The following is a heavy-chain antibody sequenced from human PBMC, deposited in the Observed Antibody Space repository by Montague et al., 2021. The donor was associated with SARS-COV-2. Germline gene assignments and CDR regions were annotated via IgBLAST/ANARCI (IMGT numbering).Heavy chain of an antibody. J-gene: IGHJ4*02. Sequence: SETLSLTCTVSGGSISSSSYYWGWIRQPPGKGLEWIGSIHYSGSTYYKPSLKSRVTISVDTSKNQFSLKLSSVTAADTAVYYCARSWGQWLLWGYYFDDWGQGALVTVPA. CDR2: IHYSGST. D-gene: IGHD6-19*01. CDR1: GGSISSSSYY. V-gene: IGHV4-39*01. CDR3: ARSWGQWLLWGYYFDD.